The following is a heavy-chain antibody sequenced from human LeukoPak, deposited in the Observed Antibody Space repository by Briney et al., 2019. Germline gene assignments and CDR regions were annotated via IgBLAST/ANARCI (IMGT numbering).Heavy chain of an antibody. D-gene: IGHD1-14*01. CDR2: IKQDGSEK. V-gene: IGHV3-7*03. Sequence: GGSLRLSCAASGFTFSSYWMSWVREAPGKGLEWVANIKQDGSEKYYVYSVKGRFTISRDNAKNSLYLQMNSLRAEDTAVYYCARVLYNLDAFHIWGQGTMVTVSS. CDR1: GFTFSSYW. CDR3: ARVLYNLDAFHI. J-gene: IGHJ3*02.